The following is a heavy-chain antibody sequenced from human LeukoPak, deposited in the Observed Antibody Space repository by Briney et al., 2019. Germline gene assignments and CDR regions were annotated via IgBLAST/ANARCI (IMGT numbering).Heavy chain of an antibody. D-gene: IGHD3-3*01. V-gene: IGHV4-39*07. CDR2: IYYSGST. CDR1: GGSISSSSYY. J-gene: IGHJ6*03. Sequence: SETLSLTCTVSGGSISSSSYYWGWIRQPPGKGLEWIGSIYYSGSTYYNPSLKSRVTISVDTSKNQFSLKLSSVTAADTAVYYCARERGMKYFWSGSYYYYYYMDVWGKGTTVTVSS. CDR3: ARERGMKYFWSGSYYYYYYMDV.